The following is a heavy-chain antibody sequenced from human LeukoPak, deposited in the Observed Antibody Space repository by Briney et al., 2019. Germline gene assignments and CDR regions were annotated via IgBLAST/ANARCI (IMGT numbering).Heavy chain of an antibody. Sequence: GGSLRLSCAASGFTFSSYGMHWVRQAPGKGLEWVAVIWYDGGNKYYADSVKGRFTISRDNSKNTLYLQMNSLRAEDTAVYYCARDRTSSSPTPLYYYYGMDVWGQGTTVAVSS. CDR2: IWYDGGNK. D-gene: IGHD6-6*01. J-gene: IGHJ6*02. CDR3: ARDRTSSSPTPLYYYYGMDV. CDR1: GFTFSSYG. V-gene: IGHV3-33*01.